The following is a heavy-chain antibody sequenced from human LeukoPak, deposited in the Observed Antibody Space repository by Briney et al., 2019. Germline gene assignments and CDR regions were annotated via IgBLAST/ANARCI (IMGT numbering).Heavy chain of an antibody. Sequence: PGGSLRLSCAASGFTFSSYAMHWVRQAPGKGLEYVSAISSNGGSTYYANSVKGRFTISRDNSKNTLYLQMGSLRAEDMAMYYCARTYCSSTSCLVDYWGRGTLVTVSS. CDR3: ARTYCSSTSCLVDY. CDR2: ISSNGGST. J-gene: IGHJ4*02. V-gene: IGHV3-64*01. D-gene: IGHD2-2*01. CDR1: GFTFSSYA.